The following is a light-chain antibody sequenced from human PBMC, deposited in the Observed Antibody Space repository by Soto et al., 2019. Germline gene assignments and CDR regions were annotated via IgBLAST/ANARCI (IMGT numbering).Light chain of an antibody. CDR2: STN. CDR3: ATWDDSLNAGV. V-gene: IGLV1-44*01. CDR1: SSNIGNNI. Sequence: QSALTQAPSASGTPGQRVTISCSGSSSNIGNNIVDWYQHLPGTAPRLLIYSTNQRPSGVPDRFSASKSGTSASLAISGLQSEDEADYYCATWDDSLNAGVFGGGTKLTVL. J-gene: IGLJ3*02.